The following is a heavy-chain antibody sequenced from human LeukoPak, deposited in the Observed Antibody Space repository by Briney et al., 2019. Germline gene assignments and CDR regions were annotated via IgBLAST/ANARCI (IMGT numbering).Heavy chain of an antibody. Sequence: SETLSLTCTVSGGGSINTYYWTWIRQPPGKGLECIGFIGYGGSTNYNPSLKSRVTMSLDTSKTQFSLRLSSVTAADTAVYYCARDGRLGETRWFDPWGQGTLVTVSS. CDR1: GGGSINTYY. J-gene: IGHJ5*02. D-gene: IGHD3-16*01. V-gene: IGHV4-59*01. CDR2: IGYGGST. CDR3: ARDGRLGETRWFDP.